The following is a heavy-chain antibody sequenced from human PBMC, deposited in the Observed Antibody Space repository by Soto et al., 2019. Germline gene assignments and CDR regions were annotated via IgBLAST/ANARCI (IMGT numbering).Heavy chain of an antibody. Sequence: GGSLRISCAASGFTFSSYAMTWVRQAPGKGLEWVSAISASGRSSFYADSVKGRFTISRDNSKSTLYLQLNALRAEDTAVFYCAKAPFNHILGATPWNLAYWGQGTLVTVSS. D-gene: IGHD3-9*01. V-gene: IGHV3-23*01. CDR2: ISASGRSS. J-gene: IGHJ4*02. CDR1: GFTFSSYA. CDR3: AKAPFNHILGATPWNLAY.